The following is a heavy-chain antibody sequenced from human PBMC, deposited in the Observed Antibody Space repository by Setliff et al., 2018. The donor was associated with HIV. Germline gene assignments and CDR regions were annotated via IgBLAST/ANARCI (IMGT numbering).Heavy chain of an antibody. CDR3: ATLQPDSVDV. J-gene: IGHJ6*02. Sequence: WIRQPAGKGLEWMGIVHPGNSETRYSLPFEGQVTISADRSITTAFLQWSSLKASDTAIYYCATLQPDSVDVWGQGTTVTVSS. CDR2: VHPGNSET. V-gene: IGHV5-51*01.